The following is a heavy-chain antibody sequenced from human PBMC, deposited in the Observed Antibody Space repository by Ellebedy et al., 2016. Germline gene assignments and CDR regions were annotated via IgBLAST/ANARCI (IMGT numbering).Heavy chain of an antibody. D-gene: IGHD6-19*01. J-gene: IGHJ5*02. CDR3: ARRGIAVAGTAGPINP. CDR2: IYHSGST. Sequence: SETLSLXCAVSGGSISSSNWWSWVRQPPGKGLEWIGEIYHSGSTYYNPSLKSRVTISVDTSKNQFSLKLSSVTAADTAVYYCARRGIAVAGTAGPINPWGQGTLVTVSS. CDR1: GGSISSSNW. V-gene: IGHV4-4*02.